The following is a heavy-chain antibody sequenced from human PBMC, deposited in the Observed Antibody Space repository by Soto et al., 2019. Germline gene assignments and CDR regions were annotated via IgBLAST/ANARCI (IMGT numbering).Heavy chain of an antibody. CDR3: AKVICVNIGFCSGGRRGSAFYI. CDR1: GYTFTSYD. J-gene: IGHJ3*02. Sequence: GASVKVSCKASGYTFTSYDINWVRQATGQGLEWMGWMNPNSGNTGYVQKFQGRVTMTRNTSISTAYMELSSLRSEDTAVYYCAKVICVNIGFCSGGRRGSAFYIWGKGIRVPVS. CDR2: MNPNSGNT. D-gene: IGHD2-15*01. V-gene: IGHV1-8*01.